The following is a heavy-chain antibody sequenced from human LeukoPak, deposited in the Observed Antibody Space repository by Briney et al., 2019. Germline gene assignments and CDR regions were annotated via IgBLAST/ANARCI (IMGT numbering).Heavy chain of an antibody. CDR2: IGTAGDT. J-gene: IGHJ6*02. D-gene: IGHD2-2*01. Sequence: HAGGSLRLSCAASGFTFSSYDMHWVRQATGKGLEWVSDIGTAGDTYYPGSVKGRFTISRENAKNSLYLQMNSLRAGDTAVYYCARDTYHLGGGMDVWGQGTTVTVSS. CDR3: ARDTYHLGGGMDV. CDR1: GFTFSSYD. V-gene: IGHV3-13*01.